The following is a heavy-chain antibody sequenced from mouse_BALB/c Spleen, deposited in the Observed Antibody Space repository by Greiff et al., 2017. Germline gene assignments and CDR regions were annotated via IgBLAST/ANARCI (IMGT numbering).Heavy chain of an antibody. D-gene: IGHD2-2*01. CDR2: ISSGGST. J-gene: IGHJ3*01. V-gene: IGHV5-6-5*01. Sequence: EVMLVESGGGLVKPGGSLKLSCAASGFTFSSYAMSWVRQTPEKRLEWVASISSGGSTYYPDSVKGRFTISRDNARNILYLQMSSLRSEDTAMYYCARSPYGYDRDFAYWGQGTLVTVSA. CDR1: GFTFSSYA. CDR3: ARSPYGYDRDFAY.